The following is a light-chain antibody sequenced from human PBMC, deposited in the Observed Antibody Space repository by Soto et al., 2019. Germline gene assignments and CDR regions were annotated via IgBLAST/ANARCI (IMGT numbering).Light chain of an antibody. CDR2: AES. J-gene: IGKJ2*01. CDR3: PQTASTPYT. CDR1: QSINTY. Sequence: DTQMTQSPSSLSASVGDRVTITCRASQSINTYLDWYQQKPGEAPNLLIYAESSLQSGVPPRFSGSGSDTQFTLTINSLQPDDFANYYCPQTASTPYTFGQGT. V-gene: IGKV1-39*01.